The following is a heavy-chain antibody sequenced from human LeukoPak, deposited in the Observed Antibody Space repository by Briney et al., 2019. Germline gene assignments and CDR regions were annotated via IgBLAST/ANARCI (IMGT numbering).Heavy chain of an antibody. CDR3: AKGKVQQWGVPEY. Sequence: PGRSLRLSCAASGFTFSSYAMSWVRQAPGKGLEGVADISDSGGLTHYADSVKGRFTISRDDSNNTLYLQVNSLRAEDTAVYYCAKGKVQQWGVPEYWGQGTLLTVSS. V-gene: IGHV3-23*01. CDR1: GFTFSSYA. D-gene: IGHD1-26*01. CDR2: ISDSGGLT. J-gene: IGHJ4*02.